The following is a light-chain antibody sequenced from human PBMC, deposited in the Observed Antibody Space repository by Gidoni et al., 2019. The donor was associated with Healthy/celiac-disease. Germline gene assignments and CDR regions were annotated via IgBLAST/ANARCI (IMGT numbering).Light chain of an antibody. V-gene: IGKV3-15*01. CDR3: QQYNNWPPLT. CDR1: QRVSSN. Sequence: PGERATLSCRASQRVSSNFAWYQQKPGQAPRLLIYGASTRATGITARFSGSGSGTEFTLTITSLQSEDFSVYYCQQYNNWPPLTFGGXTKVEIK. CDR2: GAS. J-gene: IGKJ4*01.